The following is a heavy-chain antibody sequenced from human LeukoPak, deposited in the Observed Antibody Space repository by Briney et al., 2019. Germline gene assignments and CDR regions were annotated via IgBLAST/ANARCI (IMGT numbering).Heavy chain of an antibody. J-gene: IGHJ3*02. CDR1: GGSITSYF. D-gene: IGHD3-10*01. CDR2: IYYDGNT. V-gene: IGHV4-59*01. Sequence: SETLSLTCTVSGGSITSYFWSWIRQPPGKGLEWIGYIYYDGNTDYNPSLKPQVTISLDTSKNQVSLMLTSVTAADTAIYYCARDRGATSDLDAFDIWGQGTMVTVSS. CDR3: ARDRGATSDLDAFDI.